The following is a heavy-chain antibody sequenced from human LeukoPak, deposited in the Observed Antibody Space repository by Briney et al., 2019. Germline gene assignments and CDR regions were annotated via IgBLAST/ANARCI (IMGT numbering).Heavy chain of an antibody. J-gene: IGHJ5*02. V-gene: IGHV3-23*01. CDR3: VKGRYNLGDP. CDR2: ITKSGDNT. Sequence: GGSLRLSCAASEFTFSSYGMTWVRQAPGKGLEWVSGITKSGDNTYYADSVRGRFTISRDNSKNTLYLQMNSLRDDDTAIYYCVKGRYNLGDPWGQGTLVTVSS. CDR1: EFTFSSYG. D-gene: IGHD3-16*02.